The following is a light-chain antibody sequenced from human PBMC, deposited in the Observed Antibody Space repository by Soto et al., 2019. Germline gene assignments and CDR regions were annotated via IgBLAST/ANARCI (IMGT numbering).Light chain of an antibody. Sequence: QSALTQPASVSGSPGQSITISCSGTSSDVGAYTYVSWYQVHPGEPPKLVIYDVSKRPSGVSNRFSGSKSGNTASLTISGLQAEDEGDYYGSSYRSTSTLGVFGTGTKLTVL. CDR2: DVS. CDR3: SSYRSTSTLGV. J-gene: IGLJ1*01. V-gene: IGLV2-14*03. CDR1: SSDVGAYTY.